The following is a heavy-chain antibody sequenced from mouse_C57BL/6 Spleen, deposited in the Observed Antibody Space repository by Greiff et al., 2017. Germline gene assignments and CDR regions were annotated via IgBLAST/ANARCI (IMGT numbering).Heavy chain of an antibody. CDR3: AGRDYGAWFAY. CDR2: IDPNSGGT. D-gene: IGHD2-4*01. Sequence: VQLQQPGAELVKPGASVKLSCKASGYTFTSYWMHWVKQRPGRGLEWIGRIDPNSGGTNNNEKFKSKATLTVDKSSSTAYMQRSSLTSEDSAVYYYAGRDYGAWFAYWGQGTLVTVSA. V-gene: IGHV1-72*01. CDR1: GYTFTSYW. J-gene: IGHJ3*01.